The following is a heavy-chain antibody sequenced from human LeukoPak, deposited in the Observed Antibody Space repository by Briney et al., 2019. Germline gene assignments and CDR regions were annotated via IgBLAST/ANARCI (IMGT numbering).Heavy chain of an antibody. D-gene: IGHD3-10*01. CDR3: ARVRELFHYHDY. J-gene: IGHJ4*02. V-gene: IGHV4-39*07. Sequence: SETLSLTCTVSGGSIRSDTYYWGWIRQPPGKGLEWIGSVYYSGSTYYNPSLKSRVTMSVDTSKDQFSLKLSSVTAADTAVYYCARVRELFHYHDYWGQGTLVTVSS. CDR1: GGSIRSDTYY. CDR2: VYYSGST.